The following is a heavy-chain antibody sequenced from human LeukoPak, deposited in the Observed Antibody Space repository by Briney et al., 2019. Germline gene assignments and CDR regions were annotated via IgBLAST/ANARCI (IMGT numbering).Heavy chain of an antibody. CDR1: GFTFGDYA. CDR3: TRAPRGYSYSYYFDY. V-gene: IGHV3-49*04. Sequence: GGSLRLSCTASGFTFGDYAMSWVRHGPGRGLEWGGFIRSKAYGGTTEYTASVKGRFTISRDDSKSIAYLQMNSLKTEDTAVYYCTRAPRGYSYSYYFDYWGQGTLVTVSS. D-gene: IGHD5-18*01. CDR2: IRSKAYGGTT. J-gene: IGHJ4*02.